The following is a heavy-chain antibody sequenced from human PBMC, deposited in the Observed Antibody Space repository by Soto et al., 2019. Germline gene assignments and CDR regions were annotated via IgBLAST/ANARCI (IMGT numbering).Heavy chain of an antibody. CDR1: GFTFSDYY. V-gene: IGHV3-11*01. Sequence: QVPLVESGGGLVQTSGSLRIACVASGFTFSDYYMSWVRQAPGKGLEWVSDISSSGNTIYYADSVKGRFTISRDNAKNSVYLQMNSLRAEDTALYFCAKMSSENYYDPVFSWGQGTLVTVSS. CDR3: AKMSSENYYDPVFS. J-gene: IGHJ4*02. CDR2: ISSSGNTI. D-gene: IGHD3-22*01.